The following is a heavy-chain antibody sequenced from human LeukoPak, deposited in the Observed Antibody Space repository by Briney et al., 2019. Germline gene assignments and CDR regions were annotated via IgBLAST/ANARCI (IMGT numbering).Heavy chain of an antibody. CDR1: GFSFSSYA. Sequence: GGSLRLSCAASGFSFSSYAMRWVRQAPGKGLEWVSSISGSADSTYYADSAKGRFTISRDNSKNTLYLQMNSLRAEDTAVYYCADSNYWYPVDYWGQGTLVTVSS. CDR2: ISGSADST. D-gene: IGHD4-11*01. J-gene: IGHJ4*02. CDR3: ADSNYWYPVDY. V-gene: IGHV3-23*01.